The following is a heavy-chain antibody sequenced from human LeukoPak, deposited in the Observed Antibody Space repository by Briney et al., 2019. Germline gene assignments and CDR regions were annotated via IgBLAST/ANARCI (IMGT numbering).Heavy chain of an antibody. V-gene: IGHV3-11*01. CDR2: INSSGSTI. CDR3: ARDSWLQRHSCDY. CDR1: GWTFSDYY. D-gene: IGHD5-24*01. Sequence: GGSVRLTRAGSGWTFSDYYMSWIRPAPGKGVEGVSYINSSGSTIYYADSVKGRFTISRDNAKNSLYLQMNSLRAEDTAVYYCARDSWLQRHSCDYWGQGTLVTVSS. J-gene: IGHJ4*02.